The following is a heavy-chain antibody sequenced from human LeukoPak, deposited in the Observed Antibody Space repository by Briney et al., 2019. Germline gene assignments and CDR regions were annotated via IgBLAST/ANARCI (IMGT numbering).Heavy chain of an antibody. CDR3: AKGRWGYV. J-gene: IGHJ6*04. CDR1: GFTFGSYA. D-gene: IGHD3-16*01. CDR2: FGESGSST. V-gene: IGHV3-23*01. Sequence: GGSLRLSCVASGFTFGSYAMTWVRQAPGKGLEWVSTFGESGSSTYYADFVKGRFTIYRDNSKNSVYLQMNSLRVEDTAIYYCAKGRWGYVWGKGTTVTASS.